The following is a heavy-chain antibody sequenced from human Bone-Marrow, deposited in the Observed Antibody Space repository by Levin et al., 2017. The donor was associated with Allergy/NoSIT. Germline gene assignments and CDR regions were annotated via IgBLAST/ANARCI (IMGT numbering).Heavy chain of an antibody. CDR3: ARHSILITFGNFFVNRYHYYMDV. D-gene: IGHD3-16*01. J-gene: IGHJ6*03. CDR2: IHYSGST. V-gene: IGHV4-39*01. Sequence: SQTLSLTCSVSNGSISSSTYYWVWLRQSPGRGLEWIGNIHYSGSTYYNPSLESRVTIPVDTSKDQFSLKLNSVTAADTAVYYCARHSILITFGNFFVNRYHYYMDVWGKGTTVTVSS. CDR1: NGSISSSTYY.